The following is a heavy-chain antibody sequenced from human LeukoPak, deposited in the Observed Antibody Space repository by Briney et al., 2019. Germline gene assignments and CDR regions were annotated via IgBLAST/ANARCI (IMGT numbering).Heavy chain of an antibody. CDR1: GGTFSSYA. V-gene: IGHV1-69*04. D-gene: IGHD5-24*01. CDR3: ARDRFGDGYNWKNYYGMDV. CDR2: IIPILGIA. Sequence: SVKVSCKASGGTFSSYAISWVRQAPGQGLEWMGRIIPILGIANYAQKFQGRVTITADKSTSTAYMELSSLRSEDTAVYYCARDRFGDGYNWKNYYGMDVWGQGTTITVSS. J-gene: IGHJ6*02.